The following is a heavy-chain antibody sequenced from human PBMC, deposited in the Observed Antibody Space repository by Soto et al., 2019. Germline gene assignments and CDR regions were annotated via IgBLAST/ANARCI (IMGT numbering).Heavy chain of an antibody. D-gene: IGHD6-6*01. Sequence: SETLSLTCTVSGGSISSGGYYWSWIRQHPGKGLEWIGYIYYSGSTYYNPSLQSRVTISVDTSKNQFSLKLSSVTAADTAVYYCASAYSSSSNYYGMDVWGQGTTVTVSS. CDR2: IYYSGST. CDR1: GGSISSGGYY. V-gene: IGHV4-31*03. J-gene: IGHJ6*02. CDR3: ASAYSSSSNYYGMDV.